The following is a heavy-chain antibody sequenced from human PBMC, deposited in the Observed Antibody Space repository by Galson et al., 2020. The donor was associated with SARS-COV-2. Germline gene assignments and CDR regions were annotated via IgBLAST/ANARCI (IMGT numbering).Heavy chain of an antibody. CDR1: GYNFNSDW. J-gene: IGHJ4*02. CDR2: IYPGDSET. V-gene: IGHV5-51*01. D-gene: IGHD1-26*01. CDR3: ARVRSGNYIYDY. Sequence: GGSLRLSCKASGYNFNSDWIGWVRQMPGTGLEWMGIIYPGDSETRYSLSFQGQVTMSADKSINTAYLQWSRLKASDTAMYFCARVRSGNYIYDYWGQGTLVTVSS.